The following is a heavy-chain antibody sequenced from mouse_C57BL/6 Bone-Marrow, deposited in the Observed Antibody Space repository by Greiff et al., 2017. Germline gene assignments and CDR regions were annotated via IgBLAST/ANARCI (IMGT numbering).Heavy chain of an antibody. Sequence: EVQLQQSGPELVKPGASVKISCKASGYTFTDYYMNWVKQSHGKSLEWIGDINPNNGGTSYNQKFKGKATLTVDKSSSTAYMELRSLTSEDSAVYYCARRGPLYSKCAMDDWGQGTSVTVSS. V-gene: IGHV1-26*01. CDR1: GYTFTDYY. D-gene: IGHD2-5*01. J-gene: IGHJ4*01. CDR3: ARRGPLYSKCAMDD. CDR2: INPNNGGT.